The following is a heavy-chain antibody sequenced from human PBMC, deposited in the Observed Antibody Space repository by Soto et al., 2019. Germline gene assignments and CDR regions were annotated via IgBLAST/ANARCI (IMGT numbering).Heavy chain of an antibody. CDR2: VFHTGTN. V-gene: IGHV4-4*02. CDR1: GDSVSSPYY. Sequence: QVQLQDSGPGLVKPSGTLSLTCAVSGDSVSSPYYWCWVRQPPGKGLDWIGEVFHTGTNSNNPSLRSRVTISMDKYINQFSLDLRSVTAADTAVYYCARSAGWYAVHSWGPGTLVIVSS. CDR3: ARSAGWYAVHS. J-gene: IGHJ4*02. D-gene: IGHD6-19*01.